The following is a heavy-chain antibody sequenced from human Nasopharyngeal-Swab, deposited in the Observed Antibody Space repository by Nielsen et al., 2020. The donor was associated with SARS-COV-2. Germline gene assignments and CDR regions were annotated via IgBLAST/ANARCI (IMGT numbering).Heavy chain of an antibody. J-gene: IGHJ6*03. Sequence: SVKVSCKASGAPFASYAISWVRQAPGQGLDWMGGIIPIFGTANYAQKFQGRVTITADKSTSTAYMELSSLRSEDTAVYYCARVIYRTYYYGSGSYTHYYYYMDVWGKGTTVTVSS. CDR1: GAPFASYA. CDR3: ARVIYRTYYYGSGSYTHYYYYMDV. D-gene: IGHD3-10*01. CDR2: IIPIFGTA. V-gene: IGHV1-69*06.